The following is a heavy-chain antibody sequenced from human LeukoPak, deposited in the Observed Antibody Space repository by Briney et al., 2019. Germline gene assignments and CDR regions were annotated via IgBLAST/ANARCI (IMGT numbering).Heavy chain of an antibody. CDR3: AKAGIAAALGFDP. V-gene: IGHV1-69*05. J-gene: IGHJ5*02. Sequence: ASVKVSCKASGYTFTSYGISWVRQDPGQGLEWMGWIIPIFGTANYAQKFQGRVTITTDESTSTAYMELSSLRSEDTAVYYCAKAGIAAALGFDPWGQGTLVTVSS. CDR2: IIPIFGTA. CDR1: GYTFTSYG. D-gene: IGHD6-13*01.